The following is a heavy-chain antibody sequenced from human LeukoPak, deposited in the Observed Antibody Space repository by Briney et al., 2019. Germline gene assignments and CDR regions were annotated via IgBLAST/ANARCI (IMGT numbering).Heavy chain of an antibody. CDR2: ISGSGGST. CDR1: GFTFSSYA. Sequence: GSLRLSCAASGFTFSSYAMSWVRQAPGKGLEWVSAISGSGGSTYYANSVKGRFTISRDSSKNTLYLQMNSLRAEDTAVYYCAKPMEYQLLSDYWGQGTLVTVSS. J-gene: IGHJ4*02. D-gene: IGHD2-2*01. CDR3: AKPMEYQLLSDY. V-gene: IGHV3-23*01.